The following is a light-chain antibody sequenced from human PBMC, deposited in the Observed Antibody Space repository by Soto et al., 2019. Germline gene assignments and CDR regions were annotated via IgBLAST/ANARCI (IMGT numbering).Light chain of an antibody. V-gene: IGKV3-15*01. J-gene: IGKJ4*01. CDR1: QSISDN. CDR2: GAS. Sequence: DIVMTQSPAILSVSLGERATLSCLASQSISDNLAWYQQRSGQAPRLLIYGASTRATGVPARFSGSGSGTAFTLTISSLQSDDFAIYSCQQYKSWPPLTFGGGTKVE. CDR3: QQYKSWPPLT.